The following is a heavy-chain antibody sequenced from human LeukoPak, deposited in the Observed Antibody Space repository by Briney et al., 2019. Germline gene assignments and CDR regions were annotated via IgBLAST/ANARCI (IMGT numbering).Heavy chain of an antibody. D-gene: IGHD4-11*01. V-gene: IGHV4-34*01. J-gene: IGHJ3*02. CDR2: INHSGST. Sequence: SETLSLTCAVYGGSFSGYYWSWIRQPPGKGLEWIGEINHSGSTNYNPSLKSRVTISVDTSKIQFSLKLSSVTAADTAVYYCARGRYYSNYGAFDIWGQGTMVTVSS. CDR3: ARGRYYSNYGAFDI. CDR1: GGSFSGYY.